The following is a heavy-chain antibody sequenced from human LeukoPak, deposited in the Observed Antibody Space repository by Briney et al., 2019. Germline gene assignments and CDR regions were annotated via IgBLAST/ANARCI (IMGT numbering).Heavy chain of an antibody. CDR2: IYYSGST. CDR1: GDSISSYY. D-gene: IGHD1-26*01. CDR3: ARHPQIVGATKYFDL. J-gene: IGHJ4*02. Sequence: SETLSLTCTVSGDSISSYYWSWIRQPPGKGLEWIGYIYYSGSTNYNPSLKSRVTISVDTSKNQFSLKVSSVTAADTAVYYCARHPQIVGATKYFDLGGQETLVPVS. V-gene: IGHV4-59*08.